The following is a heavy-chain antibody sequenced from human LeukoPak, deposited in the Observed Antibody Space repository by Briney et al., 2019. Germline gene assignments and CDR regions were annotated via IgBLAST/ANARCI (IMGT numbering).Heavy chain of an antibody. D-gene: IGHD2-2*01. Sequence: GGSLRLSCAASGFTFSNYDMHWVRQVTGKGLEWVSAFHTAGDTHYSGSVKGRFATSRENAKNSFYLQMNNLRAGDTALYYCARGSCSSSSCYERLNGLDVWGQGTPVTVSS. CDR1: GFTFSNYD. CDR2: FHTAGDT. J-gene: IGHJ6*02. V-gene: IGHV3-13*01. CDR3: ARGSCSSSSCYERLNGLDV.